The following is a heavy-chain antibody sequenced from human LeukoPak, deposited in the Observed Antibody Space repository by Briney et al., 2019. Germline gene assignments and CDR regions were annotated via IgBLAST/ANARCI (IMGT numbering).Heavy chain of an antibody. J-gene: IGHJ4*02. Sequence: GGSLRLSYAASGFTFSSYWMSWVRQAPGKGLEWVANIKQDGSEKYYVDSVKGRFTISRDNAKNSLYLQMNSLRAEDTAVYYCARDRRPRGGYFDYWGQGTLVTVSS. V-gene: IGHV3-7*01. CDR3: ARDRRPRGGYFDY. CDR1: GFTFSSYW. CDR2: IKQDGSEK. D-gene: IGHD3-16*01.